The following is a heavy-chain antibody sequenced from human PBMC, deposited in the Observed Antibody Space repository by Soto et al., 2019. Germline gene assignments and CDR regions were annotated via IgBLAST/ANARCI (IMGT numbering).Heavy chain of an antibody. J-gene: IGHJ5*02. Sequence: QVQLVQSVAEVKKPASSVKVSCKASGGTFSSYTISWVRQAPGQGLEWMGRIIPIRGIANYAQNFQGRVTITADKSTRTVYMELSSVRSEDTAVYYCAREEADYDFWSGYYPDGGYWFDPWGQGTLGTVSS. CDR1: GGTFSSYT. V-gene: IGHV1-69*08. CDR3: AREEADYDFWSGYYPDGGYWFDP. D-gene: IGHD3-3*01. CDR2: IIPIRGIA.